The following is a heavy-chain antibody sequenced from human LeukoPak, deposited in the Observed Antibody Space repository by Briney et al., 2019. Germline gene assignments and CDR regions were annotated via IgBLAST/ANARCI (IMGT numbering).Heavy chain of an antibody. CDR3: AREGSYCRSTSCEEGWFDP. CDR2: INPSGGST. D-gene: IGHD2-2*01. J-gene: IGHJ5*02. V-gene: IGHV1-46*01. Sequence: GASVKVSCKASGYTFTSYYMHWVRQAPGQGLEWMGIINPSGGSTSYAHKFQGRVTMTRDTSTSTVYMELSSLRSEDTAVYSCAREGSYCRSTSCEEGWFDPWGQGTLVPVSP. CDR1: GYTFTSYY.